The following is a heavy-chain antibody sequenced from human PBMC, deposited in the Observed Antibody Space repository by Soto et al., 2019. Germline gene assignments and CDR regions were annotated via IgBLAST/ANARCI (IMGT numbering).Heavy chain of an antibody. CDR2: IKQDGSEK. J-gene: IGHJ6*03. CDR3: ARGGQQLVLDYYYMDV. CDR1: GFTFSSYW. Sequence: GESLKISCAASGFTFSSYWMSWVRQAPGKGLEWVANIKQDGSEKYYVDSVKGRFTISRDNAKNSLYLQMNSLRAEDTAVYYCARGGQQLVLDYYYMDVWGKGTTVTVSS. D-gene: IGHD6-13*01. V-gene: IGHV3-7*01.